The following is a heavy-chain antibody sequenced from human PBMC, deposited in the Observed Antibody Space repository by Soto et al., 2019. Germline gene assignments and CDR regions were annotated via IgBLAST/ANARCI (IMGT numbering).Heavy chain of an antibody. CDR3: ARGPAALPPGYYYYGMDV. CDR2: INPNSGGT. CDR1: GYTFTGYY. J-gene: IGHJ6*02. V-gene: IGHV1-2*04. Sequence: ASVKVSCKASGYTFTGYYMHWVRQVPGQGLEWMGWINPNSGGTNYAQKFQGWVTMTRDTSISTAYMELSRLRSDDTAVYYCARGPAALPPGYYYYGMDVWGQGATVTVSS. D-gene: IGHD6-6*01.